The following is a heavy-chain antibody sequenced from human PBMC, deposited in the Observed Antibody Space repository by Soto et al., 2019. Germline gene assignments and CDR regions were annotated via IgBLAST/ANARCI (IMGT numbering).Heavy chain of an antibody. CDR3: AREEFEDGRGHFDY. CDR1: GFTFSTSV. J-gene: IGHJ4*02. D-gene: IGHD3-22*01. Sequence: QVQLVESGGGMVQPGGSLRLSCAASGFTFSTSVMHWVRQAPGKGLEWMEIISYGGVNKYYADSVKGRFTISRDISDSTLYLQMNSQRTEDTAVYYCAREEFEDGRGHFDYWGQGTLVSVSS. V-gene: IGHV3-30-3*01. CDR2: ISYGGVNK.